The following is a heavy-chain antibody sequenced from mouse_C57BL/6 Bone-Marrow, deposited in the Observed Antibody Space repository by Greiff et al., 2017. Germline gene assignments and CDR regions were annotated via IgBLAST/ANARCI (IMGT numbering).Heavy chain of an antibody. J-gene: IGHJ1*03. CDR2: IDPSDSYT. CDR3: AREDYGSSYGWYFDV. D-gene: IGHD1-1*01. CDR1: GYTFTSYW. Sequence: QVQLQQPGAELVRPGPSVKLSCKASGYTFTSYWMHWVKQRPGQGLEWIGVIDPSDSYTNYNQKFKGKATLTVDTSSSTAYMQLSSLTSEDSAVYYCAREDYGSSYGWYFDVWGTGTTVTVSS. V-gene: IGHV1-59*01.